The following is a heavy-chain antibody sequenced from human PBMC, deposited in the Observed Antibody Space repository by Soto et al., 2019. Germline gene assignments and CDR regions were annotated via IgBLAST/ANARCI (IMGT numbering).Heavy chain of an antibody. J-gene: IGHJ6*02. CDR2: LRYSGST. V-gene: IGHV4-39*01. D-gene: IGHD1-26*01. CDR1: GGSISSSTYF. CDR3: ARRSQVGATTGLDV. Sequence: SETLSLTCTVSGGSISSSTYFWGWIRQPPGKGLEWVGTLRYSGSTYYNPSLKSRVTISADTSKNQFSLQLSSVTDADTAVYYCARRSQVGATTGLDVWGQGTTGTV.